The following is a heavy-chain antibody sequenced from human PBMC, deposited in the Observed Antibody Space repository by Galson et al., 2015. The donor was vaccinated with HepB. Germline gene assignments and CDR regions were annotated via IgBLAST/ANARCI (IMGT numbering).Heavy chain of an antibody. J-gene: IGHJ4*02. V-gene: IGHV1-69*06. CDR3: ARVLIYDSKAFSYYFDY. CDR2: IIPIFGTA. Sequence: SVKVSCKASGGTFSSYAISWVRQAPGQGLEWMGGIIPIFGTANYAQKFQGRVTITADKSTSTAYMELSSLRSEDTAVYYCARVLIYDSKAFSYYFDYWGQGTLVTVSS. D-gene: IGHD3-22*01. CDR1: GGTFSSYA.